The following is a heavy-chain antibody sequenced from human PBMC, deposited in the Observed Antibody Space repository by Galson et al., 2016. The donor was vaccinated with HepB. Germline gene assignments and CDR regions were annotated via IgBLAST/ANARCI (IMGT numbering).Heavy chain of an antibody. Sequence: SLRLSCAASGFTLSTYAMSWVRQAPGKGLEWVSAISGSGVNAHYADSVKGRFTISRDNSKNTLYLQMNSLRDEDTAVYYCAKDHGNRWLNNWFDPWGQGTLVTVSS. V-gene: IGHV3-23*01. J-gene: IGHJ5*02. CDR3: AKDHGNRWLNNWFDP. CDR1: GFTLSTYA. D-gene: IGHD6-19*01. CDR2: ISGSGVNA.